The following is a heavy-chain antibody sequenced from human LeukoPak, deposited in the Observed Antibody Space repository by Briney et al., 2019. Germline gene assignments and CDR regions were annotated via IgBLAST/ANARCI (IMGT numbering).Heavy chain of an antibody. D-gene: IGHD2-2*01. CDR1: GGTFSSYA. CDR3: ASGTPSPDIVVVPAAENWFDP. CDR2: IIPIFGTA. Sequence: SVKDSCKASGGTFSSYAISWVRQAPGQGLEWMGGIIPIFGTANYAQKFQGRVTITADESTSTAYMELSSLRSEDTAVYYCASGTPSPDIVVVPAAENWFDPWGQGTLVTVSS. V-gene: IGHV1-69*01. J-gene: IGHJ5*02.